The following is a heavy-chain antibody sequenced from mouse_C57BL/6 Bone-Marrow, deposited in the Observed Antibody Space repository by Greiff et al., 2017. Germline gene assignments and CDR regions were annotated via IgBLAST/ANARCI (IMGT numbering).Heavy chain of an antibody. CDR3: ASFYYYGSSLDY. CDR1: GYTFTDYN. J-gene: IGHJ2*01. Sequence: EVQLQQSGPELVKPGASVKMSCKASGYTFTDYNMHWVKQSHGKSLEWIGYINPNNGGTSYNQKFKGKATLTVSKSSSTAYMELRSLTSEDSAVYYCASFYYYGSSLDYWGQGTTLTVSS. V-gene: IGHV1-22*01. CDR2: INPNNGGT. D-gene: IGHD1-1*01.